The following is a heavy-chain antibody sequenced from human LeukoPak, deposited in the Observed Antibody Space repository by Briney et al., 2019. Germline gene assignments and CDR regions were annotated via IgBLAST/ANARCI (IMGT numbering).Heavy chain of an antibody. CDR1: GFTFSGYG. CDR2: IRYDGSNK. Sequence: GGSLRLSCAASGFTFSGYGMHWVRQAPGKGLEWVAFIRYDGSNKYYADSVKGRFTISRDNSKNTLYLQMNSLRAEDTAVYYCAKDKMITFGGTLYYFDYWGQGTLVTVSS. CDR3: AKDKMITFGGTLYYFDY. J-gene: IGHJ4*02. V-gene: IGHV3-30*02. D-gene: IGHD3-16*01.